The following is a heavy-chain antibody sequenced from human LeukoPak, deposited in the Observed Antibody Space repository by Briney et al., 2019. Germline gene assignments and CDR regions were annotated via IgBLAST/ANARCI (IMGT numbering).Heavy chain of an antibody. CDR1: GGSVSSGSYY. CDR2: IYTSGST. Sequence: PSETLSLTCIVSGGSVSSGSYYWSWIRQPAGKGLEWIGRIYTSGSTNYNPSLKSRVTISVDTSKNQFSLKLSSVTAADTAVYYCARGVNYYERSGYDRWGQGTLVTVSS. V-gene: IGHV4-61*10. J-gene: IGHJ5*02. CDR3: ARGVNYYERSGYDR. D-gene: IGHD3-22*01.